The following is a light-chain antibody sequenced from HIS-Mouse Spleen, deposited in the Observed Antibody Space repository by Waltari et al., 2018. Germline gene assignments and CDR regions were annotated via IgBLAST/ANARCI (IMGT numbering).Light chain of an antibody. V-gene: IGLV3-10*01. CDR2: EDS. CDR1: ALPKKS. CDR3: YSTDSSGNHRV. J-gene: IGLJ2*01. Sequence: SYELTQPPSVSVSPGQTARITCSGDALPKKSAYWYQQKSGQAPVLVIYEDSKRPSGIPEGFSGSSSGTMATLTISGAQVEDEADYYGYSTDSSGNHRVFGGGTKLTVL.